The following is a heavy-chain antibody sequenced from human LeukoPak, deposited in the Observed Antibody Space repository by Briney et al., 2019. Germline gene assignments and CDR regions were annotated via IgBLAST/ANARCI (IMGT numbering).Heavy chain of an antibody. V-gene: IGHV1-69*01. J-gene: IGHJ6*02. D-gene: IGHD6-13*01. CDR2: IIPIFGTA. Sequence: GSSVKVSCKASGGTFSSYAISWVRQAPGQGLEWMGGIIPIFGTANYAQKFQGRVTITADESTSTAYVELSSLRSEDTAVYYCARVVAAAGTYYYYYGMDVWGQGTTVTVSS. CDR3: ARVVAAAGTYYYYYGMDV. CDR1: GGTFSSYA.